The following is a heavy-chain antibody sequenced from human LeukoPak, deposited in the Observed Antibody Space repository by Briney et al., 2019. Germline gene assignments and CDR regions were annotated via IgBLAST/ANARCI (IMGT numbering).Heavy chain of an antibody. Sequence: PGGSLRLSCAASGFTFSSYGMHWVRQAPGKGLEWVAFIRYDGSNKYYADSVKGRFTISRDNSKNTLYLQMNSLRAEDTAVYYCAKGLRPQDYGGNQMGDYWGQGTLVTVSS. CDR3: AKGLRPQDYGGNQMGDY. CDR2: IRYDGSNK. D-gene: IGHD4-23*01. V-gene: IGHV3-30*02. J-gene: IGHJ4*02. CDR1: GFTFSSYG.